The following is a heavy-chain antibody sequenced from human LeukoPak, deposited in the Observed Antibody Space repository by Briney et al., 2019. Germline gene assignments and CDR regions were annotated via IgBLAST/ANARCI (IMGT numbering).Heavy chain of an antibody. J-gene: IGHJ4*02. CDR1: GGSISSYY. D-gene: IGHD6-19*01. Sequence: SETLSLTCTVSGGSISSYYWRWIRQPPGKGLEWIGYIYYSGSTNYNPSLKSRVTISVDTSKNQFSLKLSSVTAADTAVYYCARVAAVAGDYFDYWGQGTLVTVSS. CDR2: IYYSGST. V-gene: IGHV4-59*12. CDR3: ARVAAVAGDYFDY.